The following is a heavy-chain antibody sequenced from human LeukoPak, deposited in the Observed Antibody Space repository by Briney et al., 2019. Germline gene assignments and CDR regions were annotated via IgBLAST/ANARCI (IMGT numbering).Heavy chain of an antibody. Sequence: GASVKVSCKASGYTFTSYGISWVRQAPGQGLEWMGWISAYNGNTNYAQKLQGRVTMTTDTSTSTAYVELRSLRSDDTAVYYCARDPMTTVTTFFSWFDPWGQGTLVTVSS. J-gene: IGHJ5*02. CDR3: ARDPMTTVTTFFSWFDP. CDR1: GYTFTSYG. D-gene: IGHD4-17*01. CDR2: ISAYNGNT. V-gene: IGHV1-18*01.